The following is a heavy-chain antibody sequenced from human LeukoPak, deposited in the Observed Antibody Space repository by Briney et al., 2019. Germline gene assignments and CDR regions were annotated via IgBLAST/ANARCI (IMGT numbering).Heavy chain of an antibody. CDR3: ARADGFLIRD. D-gene: IGHD3-10*01. CDR1: GFTVSNTF. V-gene: IGHV3-66*01. J-gene: IGHJ4*02. CDR2: INTGGTT. Sequence: AGGSLRLSCAPSGFTVSNTFMTWVRQAPGKGLEWVSIINTGGTTYYAGSVKGRFTISRDISKNTLYLQMNSLRAEDTAIYYCARADGFLIRDWGQGTLVTVSS.